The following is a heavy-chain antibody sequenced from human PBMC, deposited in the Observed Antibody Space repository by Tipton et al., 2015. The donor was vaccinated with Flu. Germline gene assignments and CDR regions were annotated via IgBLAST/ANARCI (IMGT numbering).Heavy chain of an antibody. Sequence: VQLVQSGGGLIQPGGSLRLSCAASGFSVSSNYMSWVRQAPGKGLEWVSVIYSGGSTYYADSVKGRFTISRDNSKLYLQMNSLRVEDTAIYYCAKRDYSDTSGYSPLFDCWGQGTLVTVSS. CDR2: IYSGGST. V-gene: IGHV3-53*01. J-gene: IGHJ4*02. D-gene: IGHD3-22*01. CDR1: GFSVSSNY. CDR3: AKRDYSDTSGYSPLFDC.